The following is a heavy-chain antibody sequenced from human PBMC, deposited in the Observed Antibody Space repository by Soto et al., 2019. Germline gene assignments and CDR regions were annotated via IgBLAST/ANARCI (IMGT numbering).Heavy chain of an antibody. D-gene: IGHD2-15*01. V-gene: IGHV3-23*01. CDR1: GFTFSSYA. CDR3: AKDYCSGGSCDQYFDY. Sequence: GGSQRLSSTASGFTFSSYAMSWVRQAPGKGLEWVSAISGSGGSTYYADSVKGRFTISRDNSKNTLYLQMNSLRAEDTAVYYCAKDYCSGGSCDQYFDYWGQGTLVTVSS. CDR2: ISGSGGST. J-gene: IGHJ4*02.